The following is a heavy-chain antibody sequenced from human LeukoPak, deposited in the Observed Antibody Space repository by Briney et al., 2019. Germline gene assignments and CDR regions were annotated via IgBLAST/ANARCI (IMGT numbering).Heavy chain of an antibody. Sequence: SETLSLTCTVSGGSLSSYYWSWIRQPPGKGLEWIGYIYYSGSTNYNPSLKSRVTISVNTSKNQSSLKLSSVTAAGTGVYYCARGYCSGDSCYSGGYYYYYYMDVWGKGTTVTVSS. CDR2: IYYSGST. CDR3: ARGYCSGDSCYSGGYYYYYYMDV. V-gene: IGHV4-59*01. CDR1: GGSLSSYY. J-gene: IGHJ6*03. D-gene: IGHD2-15*01.